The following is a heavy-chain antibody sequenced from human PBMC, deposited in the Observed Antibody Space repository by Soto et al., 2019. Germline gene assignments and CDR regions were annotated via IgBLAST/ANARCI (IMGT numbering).Heavy chain of an antibody. CDR1: GGSINTGGYY. CDR2: IFYTETA. CDR3: ARRLDDTPETFFNWFDP. Sequence: QVQLQESGPGLVKPSQTLSLTCTVSGGSINTGGYYWGWIRHLPGEGLEWIGHIFYTETAYYNPSLRSRVTVSIDTSANQFSLHMYSVTAADTAMYYCARRLDDTPETFFNWFDPWGQGILVTVSS. D-gene: IGHD2-15*01. V-gene: IGHV4-31*03. J-gene: IGHJ5*02.